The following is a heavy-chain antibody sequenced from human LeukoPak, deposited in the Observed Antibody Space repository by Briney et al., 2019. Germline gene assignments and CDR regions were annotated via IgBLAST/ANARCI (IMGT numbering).Heavy chain of an antibody. CDR1: GFTFRGSG. J-gene: IGHJ4*02. CDR2: IWSDGSNK. Sequence: GGSLRLSCAASGFTFRGSGMHWVRQAPGKGLEWVAIIWSDGSNKYYTDSVKGRFTISRDNSKNTVYLQMNSLKTEDTAMYYCTTDPGDFPDYWGQGTLVTVSS. CDR3: TTDPGDFPDY. V-gene: IGHV3-30*02. D-gene: IGHD4-17*01.